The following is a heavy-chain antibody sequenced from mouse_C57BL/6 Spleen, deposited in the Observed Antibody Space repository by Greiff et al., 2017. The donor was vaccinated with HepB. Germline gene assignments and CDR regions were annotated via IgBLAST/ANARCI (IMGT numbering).Heavy chain of an antibody. D-gene: IGHD2-5*01. J-gene: IGHJ3*01. CDR1: GYTFNDYE. Sequence: QVQLQQSGAELVRPGASVTLSCKASGYTFNDYEMHWVKQTPVHGLEWIGAIDPETGGTAYNQKFKGKAILTADKSSSTAYMGLRSLTSEDSAVYYCTRSWGYSNYGAWFAYWGQGTLVTVSA. V-gene: IGHV1-15*01. CDR2: IDPETGGT. CDR3: TRSWGYSNYGAWFAY.